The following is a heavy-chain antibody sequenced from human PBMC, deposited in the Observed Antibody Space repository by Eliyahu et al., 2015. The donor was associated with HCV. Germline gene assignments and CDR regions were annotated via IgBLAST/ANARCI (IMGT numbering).Heavy chain of an antibody. V-gene: IGHV4-61*02. CDR1: GGSISSGSYY. CDR2: IYTSGST. Sequence: QVQLQESGPGLVKPSQTLSLTCTVSGGSISSGSYYWSWIRQPAGKGLEWIGRIYTSGSTNYNPSLKSRVTISVDTSKNQFSLKLSSVTAADTAVYYCARAPSSIAVAGTIYYYYGMDVWGQGTTVTVSS. D-gene: IGHD6-19*01. CDR3: ARAPSSIAVAGTIYYYYGMDV. J-gene: IGHJ6*02.